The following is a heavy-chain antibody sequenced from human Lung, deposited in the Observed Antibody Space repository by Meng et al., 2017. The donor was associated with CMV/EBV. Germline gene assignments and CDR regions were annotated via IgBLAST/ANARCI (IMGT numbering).Heavy chain of an antibody. CDR1: YNFTSYD. V-gene: IGHV1-8*01. D-gene: IGHD3-9*01. CDR3: ARGDYDILTGYYNLDY. Sequence: YNFTSYDINWVRQATGQGLEWMGWMNPNSGNTGYAQKFQGRVTMTRNTSISTAYMELSSLRSEDTAVYYCARGDYDILTGYYNLDYWGQGTLVTVSS. J-gene: IGHJ4*02. CDR2: MNPNSGNT.